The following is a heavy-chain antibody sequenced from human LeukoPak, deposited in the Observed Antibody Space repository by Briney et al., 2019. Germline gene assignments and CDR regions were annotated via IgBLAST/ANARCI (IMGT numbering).Heavy chain of an antibody. CDR1: GFTFEDYT. D-gene: IGHD3-22*01. Sequence: GGSLRLSCAASGFTFEDYTMHWVRQVPGKTLEWVSLISWDGTTYYTDSVKGRFTISRDNSQDSLYLQMDTLRSEDTAFYYCVKDLTYESSGSFFDYWGPGTLVTVS. CDR2: ISWDGTT. J-gene: IGHJ4*02. V-gene: IGHV3-43*01. CDR3: VKDLTYESSGSFFDY.